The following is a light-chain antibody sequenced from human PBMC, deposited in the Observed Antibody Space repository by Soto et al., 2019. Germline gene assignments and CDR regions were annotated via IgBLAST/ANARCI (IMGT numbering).Light chain of an antibody. V-gene: IGLV2-8*01. CDR2: DVT. Sequence: QSVLTQPPSASGSPGQSVTISCTGASSDVGGYNFVSWYQQHPGKAPKLMIYDVTKRPSGVPDRFSVSKSGNTASLTVSGLQADDEADYYCSSYAGSSVPVAFGGGTKLTVL. CDR3: SSYAGSSVPVA. CDR1: SSDVGGYNF. J-gene: IGLJ2*01.